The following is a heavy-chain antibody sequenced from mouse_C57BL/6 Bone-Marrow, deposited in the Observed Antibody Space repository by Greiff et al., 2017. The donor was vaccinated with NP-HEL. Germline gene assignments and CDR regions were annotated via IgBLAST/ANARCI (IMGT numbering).Heavy chain of an antibody. CDR3: ARSWNYSTNFDY. J-gene: IGHJ2*01. Sequence: EVQLQQSGPELVKPGASVKISCKASGYTFTDYYMNWVKQSHGKSLEWIGDINPNNGGTSYNQKFKGKATLTVDKSSSTAYMELRSLTSEDSAVYYCARSWNYSTNFDYWGQGTTLTVSS. D-gene: IGHD2-5*01. CDR2: INPNNGGT. CDR1: GYTFTDYY. V-gene: IGHV1-26*01.